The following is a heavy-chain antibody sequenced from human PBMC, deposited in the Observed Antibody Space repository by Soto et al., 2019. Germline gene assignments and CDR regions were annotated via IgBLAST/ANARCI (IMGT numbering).Heavy chain of an antibody. Sequence: QVQLQESGPGLVKPSQTLSLTCTVSGGSTSSDNYWSWIRQPPGKGLERIGHIYYSGNTDYNPSLMSRIAISLDTSKNQFSLRLSSVTAADTAVYFCAREGGESSDGLYYFDSWGQGSLVTVSS. CDR3: AREGGESSDGLYYFDS. CDR1: GGSTSSDNY. D-gene: IGHD3-16*01. J-gene: IGHJ4*02. CDR2: IYYSGNT. V-gene: IGHV4-30-4*01.